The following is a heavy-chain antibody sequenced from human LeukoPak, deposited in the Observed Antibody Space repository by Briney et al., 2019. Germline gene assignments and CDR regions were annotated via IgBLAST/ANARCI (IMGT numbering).Heavy chain of an antibody. J-gene: IGHJ5*02. D-gene: IGHD2-2*01. CDR3: ARRGYCSSTSCYEYWFDP. CDR1: GVSISSSSYY. Sequence: SETLSLTCTVSGVSISSSSYYWGWLRQPPGKGLEWIGIIYYSGSTYYNPSLKSRLTISVDTSKTQFSLKLSSVTATDTAVYYCARRGYCSSTSCYEYWFDPWGQGTLVTSSS. CDR2: IYYSGST. V-gene: IGHV4-39*01.